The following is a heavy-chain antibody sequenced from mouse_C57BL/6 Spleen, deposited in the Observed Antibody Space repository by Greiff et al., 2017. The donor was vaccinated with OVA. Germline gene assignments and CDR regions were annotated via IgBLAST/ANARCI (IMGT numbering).Heavy chain of an antibody. Sequence: LVESGPELVKPGASVKISCKASGYSFTDYNMNWVKQSNGKSLEWIGVINPNYGTTSYNQKFKGKATLTVDQSSSTAYMQLNSLTSEDSAVYYCARKEGYGNYWYFDVWGTGTTVTVSS. J-gene: IGHJ1*03. CDR2: INPNYGTT. V-gene: IGHV1-39*01. D-gene: IGHD2-1*01. CDR3: ARKEGYGNYWYFDV. CDR1: GYSFTDYN.